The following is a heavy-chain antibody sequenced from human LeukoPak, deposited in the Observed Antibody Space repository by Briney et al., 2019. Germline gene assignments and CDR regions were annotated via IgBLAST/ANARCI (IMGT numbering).Heavy chain of an antibody. Sequence: GGSLRLSCAASGFTFSSYSMNWVRQAPGKGLEWVSSISSSSSDIYYADSVKGRFTISRDNSKNTLYLQLNSLRGDDTAVYYCAKELYYDRSGYYYVGRVFDYWGQGTLVTVSS. CDR2: ISSSSSDI. D-gene: IGHD3-22*01. CDR3: AKELYYDRSGYYYVGRVFDY. V-gene: IGHV3-21*04. J-gene: IGHJ4*02. CDR1: GFTFSSYS.